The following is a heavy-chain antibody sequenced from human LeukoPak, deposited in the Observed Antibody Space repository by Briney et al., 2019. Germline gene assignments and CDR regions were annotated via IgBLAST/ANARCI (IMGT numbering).Heavy chain of an antibody. Sequence: SETLSLTCTVSGGSISSYYWSWIRQPPGKGLEWIGYIYYSGSTNYNPSLKSRVTISVDTSKNQFSLKLSSVTAADTAVYYCAGQLYVWGSYRPYGMDVWGQGTTVTVSS. D-gene: IGHD3-16*02. CDR1: GGSISSYY. V-gene: IGHV4-59*08. J-gene: IGHJ6*02. CDR3: AGQLYVWGSYRPYGMDV. CDR2: IYYSGST.